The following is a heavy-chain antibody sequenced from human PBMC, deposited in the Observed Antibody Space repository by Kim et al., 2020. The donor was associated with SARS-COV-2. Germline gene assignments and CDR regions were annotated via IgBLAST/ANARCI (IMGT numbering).Heavy chain of an antibody. CDR1: GDTIADYY. CDR3: ARDIVSGSFSRGLEF. Sequence: ASVKVSCKASGDTIADYYIHWVRQAPGQGLEWLGWIKPLSGGAHYGQKFRGRVTMTRDTAMTTVYMEMRSLTSGDTAFYYCARDIVSGSFSRGLEFWGQGTLVSVSS. CDR2: IKPLSGGA. V-gene: IGHV1-2*02. D-gene: IGHD2-21*01. J-gene: IGHJ4*02.